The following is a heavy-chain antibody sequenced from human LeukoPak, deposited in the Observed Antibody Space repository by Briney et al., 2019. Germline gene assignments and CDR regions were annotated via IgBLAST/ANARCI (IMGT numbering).Heavy chain of an antibody. D-gene: IGHD3-9*01. CDR2: IIPIFGTA. CDR1: GGTFSSYA. CDR3: ARSAANYDILTGYFPYNWFDP. V-gene: IGHV1-69*06. J-gene: IGHJ5*02. Sequence: SVKVSCKASGGTFSSYAISWVRQAPGQGLEWMGGIIPIFGTANYAQKFQGRVTITADKSTSTAYMELSSLRSEDTAVYYCARSAANYDILTGYFPYNWFDPWGQGTLVTVSS.